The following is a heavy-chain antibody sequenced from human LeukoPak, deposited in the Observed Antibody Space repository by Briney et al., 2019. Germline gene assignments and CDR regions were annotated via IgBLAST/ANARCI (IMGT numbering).Heavy chain of an antibody. D-gene: IGHD6-6*01. CDR1: GFTFDDYG. V-gene: IGHV3-20*04. Sequence: GGSLRLSCAASGFTFDDYGMSWVRQAPGKGLEWVSGINWNGGSAGYADSVKGRFTISRDNAKNSLYLQMNSLRAEDTALYYCARANGYSSSYGYWGQGTLVTVSS. J-gene: IGHJ4*02. CDR2: INWNGGSA. CDR3: ARANGYSSSYGY.